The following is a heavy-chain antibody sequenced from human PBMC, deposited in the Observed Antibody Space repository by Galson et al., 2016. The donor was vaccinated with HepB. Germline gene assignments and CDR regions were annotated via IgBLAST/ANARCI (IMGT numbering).Heavy chain of an antibody. CDR3: EGYSDPFDI. CDR1: GFSVSGKY. Sequence: SLRLSCAASGFSVSGKYMSWARQAPEKGLEWVSAIFSGDAIYYRDSVKGRFTIARDTSKNTLYLKMNTLRAEDTAIYYCEGYSDPFDIWGQGTMVTVSS. J-gene: IGHJ3*02. D-gene: IGHD3-22*01. CDR2: IFSGDAI. V-gene: IGHV3-53*01.